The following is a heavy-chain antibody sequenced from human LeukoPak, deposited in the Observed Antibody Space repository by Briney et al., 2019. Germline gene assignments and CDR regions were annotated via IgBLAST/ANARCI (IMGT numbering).Heavy chain of an antibody. J-gene: IGHJ6*02. Sequence: GGSLRLSCAASGFTFSSYAMHWVRQAPGKGLEWVAVISYDGSNKYYADSVKGRFTISRDNSKNTLYLQMNSLRAEDTAVYYCARDYGYCSSTSYRYYYGMDVWGQGTTVTVSS. D-gene: IGHD2-2*01. CDR3: ARDYGYCSSTSYRYYYGMDV. V-gene: IGHV3-30*04. CDR2: ISYDGSNK. CDR1: GFTFSSYA.